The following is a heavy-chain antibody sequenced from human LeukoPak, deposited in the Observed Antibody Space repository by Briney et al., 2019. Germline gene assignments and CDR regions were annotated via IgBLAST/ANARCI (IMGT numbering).Heavy chain of an antibody. CDR2: ISGSGGNT. CDR1: GFTFSSYA. Sequence: GGSLSLSCAPSGFTFSSYAMSWVRQTPGEGLEWVSSISGSGGNTYYADSVKGRLTLSRDNSKHTLYLQMNSQRAEHTAITYCAKDLYFDWLPMDVWGQGITVSVSS. V-gene: IGHV3-23*01. D-gene: IGHD3-9*01. CDR3: AKDLYFDWLPMDV. J-gene: IGHJ6*01.